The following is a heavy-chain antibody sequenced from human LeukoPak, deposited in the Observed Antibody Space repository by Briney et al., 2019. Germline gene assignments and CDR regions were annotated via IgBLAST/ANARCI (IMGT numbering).Heavy chain of an antibody. CDR2: IKQVGSEK. V-gene: IGHV3-7*01. D-gene: IGHD2-8*02. CDR1: GCTFSSYW. J-gene: IGHJ4*02. CDR3: ARILLADFDY. Sequence: GGSLRLSCAASGCTFSSYWMSWVRQAPGKGLEWVAKIKQVGSEKYYVDSVKGRFTISRDNAKNSLYLQMNSLRAEDTAVYYCARILLADFDYWGQGTPVTVSS.